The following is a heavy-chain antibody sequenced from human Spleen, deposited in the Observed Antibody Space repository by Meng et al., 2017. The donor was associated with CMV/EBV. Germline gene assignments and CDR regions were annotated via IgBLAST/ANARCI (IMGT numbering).Heavy chain of an antibody. Sequence: EGRLGAAGGVLVRRGGSLILSCAASGFTFRRYAMSWVRQAPGKGLEWVSAISGSGGSTYYADSVKGRFTISRDNSKNTLYLQMNSLRAEDTAVYYCAKDLTGATNWGQGTLVTVSS. CDR3: AKDLTGATN. D-gene: IGHD1-26*01. J-gene: IGHJ4*02. CDR1: GFTFRRYA. V-gene: IGHV3-23*04. CDR2: ISGSGGST.